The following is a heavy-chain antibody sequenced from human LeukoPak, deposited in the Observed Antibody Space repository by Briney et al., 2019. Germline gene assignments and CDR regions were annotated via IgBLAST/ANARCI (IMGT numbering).Heavy chain of an antibody. CDR1: GGSISSYY. Sequence: SETPSLTCTVSGGSISSYYWSWIRQPAGKGLEWIGRTYTSGSTNYNPSLKSRLTISLDTSKTQFSLNLNSMTAADTAIYYCARTSEGIGFFDYWGQGILVTVSS. CDR2: TYTSGST. CDR3: ARTSEGIGFFDY. D-gene: IGHD2-2*03. V-gene: IGHV4-4*07. J-gene: IGHJ4*02.